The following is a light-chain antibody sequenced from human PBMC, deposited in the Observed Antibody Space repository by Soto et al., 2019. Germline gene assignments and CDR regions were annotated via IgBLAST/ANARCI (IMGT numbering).Light chain of an antibody. V-gene: IGKV3-15*01. CDR3: QQYNNWPPKWT. CDR2: GAS. CDR1: QSVSSN. Sequence: EIVMTQSPATLSVSPGERATLSCRASQSVSSNLAWYQQKPGQAPRLRIYGASTRATGIPARFSGSGSWTEFTLTISSLQSEEFAVYYCQQYNNWPPKWTFGQGTKVEIK. J-gene: IGKJ1*01.